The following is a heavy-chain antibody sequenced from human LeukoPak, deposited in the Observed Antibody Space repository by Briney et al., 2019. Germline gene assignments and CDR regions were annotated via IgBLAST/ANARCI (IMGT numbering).Heavy chain of an antibody. V-gene: IGHV3-15*01. J-gene: IGHJ3*02. Sequence: GGSLRLSCAASGFTFSNAWMSWVRQAPGKGLEWVGRIKSKTDGGTTDYAAHVKGRFTISRDDSKNTLCLQMNSLKTEDTAVYYCTTDLWYYGSGYRAFDIWGQGTMVTVSS. CDR1: GFTFSNAW. D-gene: IGHD3-10*01. CDR2: IKSKTDGGTT. CDR3: TTDLWYYGSGYRAFDI.